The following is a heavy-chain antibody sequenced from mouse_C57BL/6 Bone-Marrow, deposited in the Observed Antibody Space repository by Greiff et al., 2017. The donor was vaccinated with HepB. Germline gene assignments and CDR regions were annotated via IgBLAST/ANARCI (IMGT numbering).Heavy chain of an antibody. J-gene: IGHJ4*01. V-gene: IGHV1-76*01. CDR2: IYPGSGNT. CDR3: TRAGYSKADYAMDY. CDR1: GYTFTDYY. Sequence: VQLQQSGAELVRPGASVKLSCKASGYTFTDYYINWVKQRPGQGLEWIARIYPGSGNTYYNEKFKGKATLTAEKSSSTAYMQLSSLTSEDSAVYFCTRAGYSKADYAMDYWGQGTSVTVSS. D-gene: IGHD2-5*01.